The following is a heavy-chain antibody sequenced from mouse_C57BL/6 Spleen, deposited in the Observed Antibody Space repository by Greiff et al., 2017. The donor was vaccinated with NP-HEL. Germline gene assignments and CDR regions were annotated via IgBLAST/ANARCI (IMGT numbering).Heavy chain of an antibody. D-gene: IGHD1-1*01. J-gene: IGHJ2*01. CDR1: GYTFTDYY. V-gene: IGHV1-76*01. Sequence: QVQLQQSGAELVRPGASVKLSCKPSGYTFTDYYINWVKQRPGQGLEWIARIYPGSGNTYYNEKFKGKATLTAEQSSRTAYMQLSSLTSEDSAVYFCARGRLYYYGSSSYYFDYWGQGTTLTVSS. CDR3: ARGRLYYYGSSSYYFDY. CDR2: IYPGSGNT.